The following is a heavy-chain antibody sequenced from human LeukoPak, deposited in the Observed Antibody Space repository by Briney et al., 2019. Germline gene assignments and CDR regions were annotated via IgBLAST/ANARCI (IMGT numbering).Heavy chain of an antibody. J-gene: IGHJ4*02. CDR3: AKGSGRGYSYGLEY. Sequence: GESLRLSCAASGFTVSFYAMSWVRQAPGKGLEWVSVITGGGSSTYYADSVKGRFTISRDNSKNTLYLQMNSLRVGDTAVYYCAKGSGRGYSYGLEYWGQGTLVTVSS. CDR1: GFTVSFYA. CDR2: ITGGGSST. V-gene: IGHV3-23*01. D-gene: IGHD5-18*01.